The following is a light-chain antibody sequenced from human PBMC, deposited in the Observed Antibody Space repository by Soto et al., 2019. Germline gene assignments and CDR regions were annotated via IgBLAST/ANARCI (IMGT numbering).Light chain of an antibody. CDR3: QQYSSYPWT. Sequence: DIQMTQSPSTLSASIGDRVTITCRASQYMSDWLAWYQQKPGKVPKLLISKASYLESGLPLRFSGSGSGREFTLTISGLQPDDFATYYCQQYSSYPWTFGQGTKVEVK. CDR2: KAS. J-gene: IGKJ1*01. CDR1: QYMSDW. V-gene: IGKV1-5*03.